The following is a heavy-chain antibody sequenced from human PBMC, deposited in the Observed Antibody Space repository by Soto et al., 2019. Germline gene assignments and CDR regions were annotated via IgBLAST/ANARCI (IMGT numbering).Heavy chain of an antibody. V-gene: IGHV1-46*01. CDR2: INPSGGST. D-gene: IGHD3-9*01. CDR1: GYTFTSYY. Sequence: QVQLVQSGAEVKKPGASVKVSCKASGYTFTSYYMHWVRQAPGQGLEWMGIINPSGGSTSYAQKCEGRVTMTRDTPTSTFYMELSSLSSENTAVYYCARVPPPLTVYYNSFDYWGQGTLVTVSP. J-gene: IGHJ4*02. CDR3: ARVPPPLTVYYNSFDY.